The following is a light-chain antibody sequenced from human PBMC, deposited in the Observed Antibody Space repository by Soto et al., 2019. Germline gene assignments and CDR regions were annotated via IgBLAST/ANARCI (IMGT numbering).Light chain of an antibody. CDR2: DAS. V-gene: IGKV3-11*01. CDR3: QQRNNWPHIFT. Sequence: EIVLTQSPATLSLSPGERATLSCRASESVSSYLAWYQQKPGQAPRLLIYDASNRATGIPARFSGSGSVTDFPLTISSLEPEDFAVYYCQQRNNWPHIFTFGPGTKVDIK. J-gene: IGKJ3*01. CDR1: ESVSSY.